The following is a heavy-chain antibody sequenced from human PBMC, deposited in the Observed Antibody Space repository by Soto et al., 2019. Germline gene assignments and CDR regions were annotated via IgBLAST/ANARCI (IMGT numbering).Heavy chain of an antibody. Sequence: PVGSLRLSCAASGFTFSSYAMSWVRQAPGKGLEWVSAISGSGGSTYYADSVKGRFTISRDNSKNTLYLQMNSLRAEDTAVYYCAKDQEESKSKLELRAYYFDYWGQGTLVTVSS. CDR1: GFTFSSYA. D-gene: IGHD1-7*01. V-gene: IGHV3-23*01. CDR2: ISGSGGST. J-gene: IGHJ4*02. CDR3: AKDQEESKSKLELRAYYFDY.